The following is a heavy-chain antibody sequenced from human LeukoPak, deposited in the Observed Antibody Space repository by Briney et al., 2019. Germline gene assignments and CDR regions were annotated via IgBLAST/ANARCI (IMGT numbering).Heavy chain of an antibody. CDR1: GFTFSSYA. V-gene: IGHV3-23*01. D-gene: IGHD4-23*01. Sequence: RPSLRPSCAASGFTFSSYAMSWVRQAAGGGLGLVSSLSPSGASIYYADSVKGRFTISRDNSKNTIYLQMNNLRAEDTALYCCAAGPYGGNTPFYYWGPGTLVTMSS. CDR3: AAGPYGGNTPFYY. J-gene: IGHJ4*02. CDR2: LSPSGASI.